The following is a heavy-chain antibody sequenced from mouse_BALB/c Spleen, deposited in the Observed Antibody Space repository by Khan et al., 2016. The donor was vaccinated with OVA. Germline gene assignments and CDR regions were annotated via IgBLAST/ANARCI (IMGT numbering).Heavy chain of an antibody. CDR3: AKDRGYYAVDY. V-gene: IGHV2-3*01. CDR2: IWGDGNT. CDR1: GFSLTSYG. Sequence: QVQLKQSGPGLVAPSQSLSITCTVSGFSLTSYGVSWVRQPPGKGLEWLGVIWGDGNTNFHSALRSRLSISKDNSKSQVFLKLNSLQTDDTATYFCAKDRGYYAVDYWGQGTSVTVSS. J-gene: IGHJ4*01.